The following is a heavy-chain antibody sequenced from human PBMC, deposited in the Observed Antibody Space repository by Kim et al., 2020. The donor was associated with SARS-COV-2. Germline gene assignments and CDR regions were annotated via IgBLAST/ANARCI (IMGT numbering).Heavy chain of an antibody. CDR1: GFTFSDHY. J-gene: IGHJ4*02. V-gene: IGHV3-11*01. CDR3: ARGRTTSNY. Sequence: GGSLRLSCAASGFTFSDHYMNWIRQAPGKGLEWLSYISGSGSAMYYADSVKGRFTISRDNAKNSVYLQMESLRAEDTAVYYCARGRTTSNYWGQGTLVTVSS. CDR2: ISGSGSAM.